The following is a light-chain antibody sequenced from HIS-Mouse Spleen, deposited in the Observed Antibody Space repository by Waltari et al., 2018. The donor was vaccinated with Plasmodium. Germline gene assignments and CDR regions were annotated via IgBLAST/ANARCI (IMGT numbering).Light chain of an antibody. V-gene: IGLV3-10*01. J-gene: IGLJ3*02. CDR3: YSTDSSGNHRV. CDR1: ALPKQY. CDR2: EDS. Sequence: SYELTQPPPVSVSHGHTARITCSGAALPKQYAYWYQQKSGQAPVLVFYEDSKRPSAIPQRFAASSSGTMATFTISGAQVEEEADYYCYSTDSSGNHRVFGGGTRMSVL.